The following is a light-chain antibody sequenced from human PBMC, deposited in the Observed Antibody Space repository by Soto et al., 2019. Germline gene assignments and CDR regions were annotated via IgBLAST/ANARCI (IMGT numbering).Light chain of an antibody. CDR3: QQRKNSQVT. CDR2: DTS. V-gene: IGKV3-11*01. J-gene: IGKJ5*01. Sequence: EIVLTQSPATLSLSPGGRCTLSCMARQSVSRYLAWYQQKAGQAPRLLIYDTSYRATGIPARSRGSGSGTDFTLTISSLEPEDFEVYYCQQRKNSQVTFGQGTRLEIK. CDR1: QSVSRY.